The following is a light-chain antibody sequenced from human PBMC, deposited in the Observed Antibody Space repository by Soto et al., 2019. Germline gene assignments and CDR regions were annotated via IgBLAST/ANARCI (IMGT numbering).Light chain of an antibody. Sequence: DVHLSQSPSSMSASVGYRFTITCRASQRISTYLNWYQQRPGKAPKLLIYGASNLQNGAPSRFSGTGSGTDVTLTITSLHPEDVELYYCQQSYTTPFTFGPGTKVDIK. CDR3: QQSYTTPFT. J-gene: IGKJ3*01. V-gene: IGKV1-39*01. CDR1: QRISTY. CDR2: GAS.